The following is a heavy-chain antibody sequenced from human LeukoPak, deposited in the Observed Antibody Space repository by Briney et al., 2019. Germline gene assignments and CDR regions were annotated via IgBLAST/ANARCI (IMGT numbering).Heavy chain of an antibody. V-gene: IGHV4-59*08. Sequence: SETLSLTCTVSGGSISSYYWSWIRQPPGKGLEWIGYIYYSGSTNYNPSLKGRVTISVDTSKNQFSLKLSSVTAADTAVYYCARRFGELLYPPYYYYYYMDVWGKGTTVTVSS. CDR2: IYYSGST. J-gene: IGHJ6*03. CDR1: GGSISSYY. D-gene: IGHD3-10*01. CDR3: ARRFGELLYPPYYYYYYMDV.